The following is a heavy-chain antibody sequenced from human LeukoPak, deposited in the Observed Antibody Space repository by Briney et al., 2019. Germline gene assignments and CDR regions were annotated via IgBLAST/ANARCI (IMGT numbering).Heavy chain of an antibody. Sequence: GGSQRLSCAASGFTFSSYAMSWVRQAPGKGLEWVSAISGSGGSTYYAHSVKGRFTISRDNSKNTLYLQMNSLRAEDTAVYYCAKDEDYGDYRNPFDYWGQGTLVTVSS. CDR1: GFTFSSYA. D-gene: IGHD4-17*01. J-gene: IGHJ4*02. CDR2: ISGSGGST. V-gene: IGHV3-23*01. CDR3: AKDEDYGDYRNPFDY.